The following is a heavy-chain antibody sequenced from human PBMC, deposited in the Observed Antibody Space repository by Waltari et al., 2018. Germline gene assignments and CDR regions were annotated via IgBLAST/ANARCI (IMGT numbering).Heavy chain of an antibody. CDR2: IYYSGST. CDR1: GGSISSGDYY. CDR3: ARVSPMTGSSWYNYYYYYMDV. V-gene: IGHV4-30-4*08. Sequence: QVQLQESGPGLVKPSQTLSLTCTVSGGSISSGDYYWSWIRQPPGKGLEWIGYIYYSGSTYYNPSLKSRVTISVDTSKNQFSLKLSSVTAADTAVYYCARVSPMTGSSWYNYYYYYMDVWGKGTTVTVSS. J-gene: IGHJ6*03. D-gene: IGHD6-13*01.